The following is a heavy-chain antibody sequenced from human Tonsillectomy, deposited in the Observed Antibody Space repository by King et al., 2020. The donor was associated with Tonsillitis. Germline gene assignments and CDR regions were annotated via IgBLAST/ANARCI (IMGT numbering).Heavy chain of an antibody. J-gene: IGHJ4*02. D-gene: IGHD3-10*01. Sequence: VQLVESGGGLVQPGGSLRLSCAASGDTVSTSYMSWVRQAPGKGLEWVSILYSGGNIYYADSVKGRFTISRHNSKNTLYLQMNSLRAEDTAVYYCARDYFGSGSSLGYWGQGTLVTVSS. CDR3: ARDYFGSGSSLGY. CDR2: LYSGGNI. CDR1: GDTVSTSY. V-gene: IGHV3-53*04.